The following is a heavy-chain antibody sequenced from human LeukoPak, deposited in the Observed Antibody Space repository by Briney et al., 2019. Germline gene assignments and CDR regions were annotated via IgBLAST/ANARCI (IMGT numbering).Heavy chain of an antibody. V-gene: IGHV1-2*02. D-gene: IGHD2-8*02. CDR3: ASLIVGPGVLVDY. CDR1: GHTFTGYY. CDR2: INPNSDGS. J-gene: IGHJ4*02. Sequence: ASVKVSCKASGHTFTGYYMQWVRQAPGHGLEWMGWINPNSDGSKLAQRFQGRVTLTWDTSLHTANMEMTSLRSDYTAVYYCASLIVGPGVLVDYWGQGTLVTVSS.